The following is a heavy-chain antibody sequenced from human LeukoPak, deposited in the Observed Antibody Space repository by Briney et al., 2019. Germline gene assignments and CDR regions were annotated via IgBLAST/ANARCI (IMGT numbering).Heavy chain of an antibody. D-gene: IGHD6-19*01. V-gene: IGHV4-59*01. Sequence: SETLSLTCTVSGGSIRDFYWTWIRQPPGKGLEWIGYIYYSGTTKYSPSLRGRVSMSVDTSRSQFSLNLTSVTPADTAVYYCARLGDEIAVSGLKYYHYSHTDVWGSGTTFAVSS. CDR2: IYYSGTT. J-gene: IGHJ6*03. CDR1: GGSIRDFY. CDR3: ARLGDEIAVSGLKYYHYSHTDV.